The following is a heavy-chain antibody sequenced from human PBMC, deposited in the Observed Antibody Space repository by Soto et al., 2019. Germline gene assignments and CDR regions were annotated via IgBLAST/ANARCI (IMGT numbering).Heavy chain of an antibody. CDR3: ARVLYSSSPHYYYYYYMDV. Sequence: PGGSLRLSCAASGFTVSSNYMSWVRQAPGKGLEWVSVIYSGGSTYYADSVKGRFTISRHNSKNTLYLQMNSLRAEDTAVYYCARVLYSSSPHYYYYYYMDVWGKGTTVTVSS. CDR2: IYSGGST. J-gene: IGHJ6*03. V-gene: IGHV3-53*04. CDR1: GFTVSSNY. D-gene: IGHD6-6*01.